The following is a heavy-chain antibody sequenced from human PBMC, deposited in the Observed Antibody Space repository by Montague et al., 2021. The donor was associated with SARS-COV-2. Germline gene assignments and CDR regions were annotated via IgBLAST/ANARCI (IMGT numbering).Heavy chain of an antibody. Sequence: CAISGDSVSSNSATWNWIRQSPSRGLEWLGRTYYRSKWYNDYAESVKSRITIDPDTSKHQFSLHLNSVTPEDTAVYYCAGIPVGSNYYFDFWGQGTLVTVSS. V-gene: IGHV6-1*01. CDR3: AGIPVGSNYYFDF. D-gene: IGHD4-11*01. CDR2: TYYRSKWYN. J-gene: IGHJ4*02. CDR1: GDSVSSNSAT.